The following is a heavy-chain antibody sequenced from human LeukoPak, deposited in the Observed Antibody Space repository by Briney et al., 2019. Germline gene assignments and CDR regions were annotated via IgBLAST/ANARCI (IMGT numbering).Heavy chain of an antibody. CDR3: ARKLAVAGTNYFDY. D-gene: IGHD6-19*01. Sequence: ASVKVSCKASGYTFTSYDINWVRQATGQGLEWMGWMNPNSGNTGYAQKFQGRVTMTRNTSISTAYMELSSLRSEDTAVYYCARKLAVAGTNYFDYWGQGTLVTVSS. J-gene: IGHJ4*02. CDR1: GYTFTSYD. V-gene: IGHV1-8*01. CDR2: MNPNSGNT.